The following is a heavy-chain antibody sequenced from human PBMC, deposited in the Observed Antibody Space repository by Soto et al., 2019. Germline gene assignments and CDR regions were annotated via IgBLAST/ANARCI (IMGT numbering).Heavy chain of an antibody. CDR2: MNPNSGNT. CDR1: GYTFTSSD. CDR3: TRRNTSYSFGMDV. D-gene: IGHD2-21*01. Sequence: QVQLVQSGAEVKKPGAAVKVSCKVSGYTFTSSDSNWVRQAAGQGLEWLGWMNPNSGNTGYAKKFQGRITMTRDTSISTAYMELSRLRSEDTAVYYCTRRNTSYSFGMDVWGQGTTITVSS. J-gene: IGHJ6*02. V-gene: IGHV1-8*01.